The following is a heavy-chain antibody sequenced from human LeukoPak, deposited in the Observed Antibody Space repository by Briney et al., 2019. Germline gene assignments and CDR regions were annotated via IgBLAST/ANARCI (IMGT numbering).Heavy chain of an antibody. CDR1: GFTFSSYA. Sequence: GGSLRLSCAASGFTFSSYAMSWVRQAPGKGLEWVSAISGSGGSTYYADSVKGRFTISRDNSKNTLYLQMNSLRAEDTAVYYCAKDSYQLLYLGYLQHWGQGTLVTVSS. CDR3: AKDSYQLLYLGYLQH. CDR2: ISGSGGST. V-gene: IGHV3-23*01. J-gene: IGHJ1*01. D-gene: IGHD2-2*02.